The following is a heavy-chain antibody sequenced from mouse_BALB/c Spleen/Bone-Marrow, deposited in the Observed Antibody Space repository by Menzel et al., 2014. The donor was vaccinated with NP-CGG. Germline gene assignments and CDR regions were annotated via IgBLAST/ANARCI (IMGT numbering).Heavy chain of an antibody. CDR2: ISSGSSTI. Sequence: EVQRVESGGGLVQPGGSRKVSCAASGFTFSSFGMHWVRQAPEKGLEWVAYISSGSSTIYYADTVKGRFTISRDNPKNTLFLQMTSLRSEDTAMYYCARSTMITTGYYYAMDYWGRGTSVTVSS. CDR1: GFTFSSFG. V-gene: IGHV5-17*02. D-gene: IGHD2-4*01. J-gene: IGHJ4*01. CDR3: ARSTMITTGYYYAMDY.